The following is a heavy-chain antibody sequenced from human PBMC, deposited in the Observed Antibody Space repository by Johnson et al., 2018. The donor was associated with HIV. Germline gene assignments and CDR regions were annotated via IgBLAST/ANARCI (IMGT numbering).Heavy chain of an antibody. J-gene: IGHJ3*02. CDR1: GFTVSSNY. Sequence: VQLVESGGGLIQPGGSLRLSCAASGFTVSSNYMSWVRQAPGKGLEWVSVIYSGGITYYADSVKGRFTISRDNSKNTLYLQMNSLRAEDTAVYYCAKDERAAAGTRGLDAFDIWGQGTMVTVSS. CDR2: IYSGGIT. D-gene: IGHD6-13*01. CDR3: AKDERAAAGTRGLDAFDI. V-gene: IGHV3-66*03.